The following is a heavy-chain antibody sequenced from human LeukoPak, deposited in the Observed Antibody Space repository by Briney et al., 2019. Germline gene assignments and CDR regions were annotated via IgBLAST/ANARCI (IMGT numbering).Heavy chain of an antibody. CDR2: ISSSSSYT. CDR1: GGSISSGGYS. Sequence: LSLTCTVSGGSISSGGYSWSWVRQAPGRGLEWVSYISSSSSYTNYAASVKGRFTISRDNSKNTLYLQMNSLRAEDTAVYYCAKATGAFDIWGQGTRVPAPS. CDR3: AKATGAFDI. V-gene: IGHV3-11*05. J-gene: IGHJ3*02.